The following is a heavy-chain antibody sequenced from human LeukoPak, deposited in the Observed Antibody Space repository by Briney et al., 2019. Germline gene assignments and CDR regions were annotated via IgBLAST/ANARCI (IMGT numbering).Heavy chain of an antibody. J-gene: IGHJ4*02. V-gene: IGHV1-69*13. CDR3: ARAKGYDILTGYLGY. CDR1: GGTFSSYA. D-gene: IGHD3-9*01. CDR2: IIPIFGTA. Sequence: GASVKVSCKASGGTFSSYAISWVRQAPGQGLEWMGGIIPIFGTANYAQKFQGRVTITADESTSTAYMELSSLRSEDTAVYYCARAKGYDILTGYLGYWGQGTLVTVSS.